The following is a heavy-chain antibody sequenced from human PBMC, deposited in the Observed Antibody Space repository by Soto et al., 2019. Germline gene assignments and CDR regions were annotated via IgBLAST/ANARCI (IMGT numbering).Heavy chain of an antibody. CDR2: ISAYNGNT. V-gene: IGHV1-18*01. D-gene: IGHD2-2*01. J-gene: IGHJ6*03. CDR1: GYTFTSYG. CDR3: ARGYCSSTSCYAASLFNYYMDV. Sequence: ASMKVSCKASGYTFTSYGISWVRQAPGQGLEWMGWISAYNGNTNYAQKLQGRVTMTTDTSTSTAYMELRSLRSDDTAVYYCARGYCSSTSCYAASLFNYYMDVWGKGTTVTVSS.